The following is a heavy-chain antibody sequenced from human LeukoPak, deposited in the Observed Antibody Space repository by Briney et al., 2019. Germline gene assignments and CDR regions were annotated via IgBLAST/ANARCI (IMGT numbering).Heavy chain of an antibody. D-gene: IGHD3-10*01. V-gene: IGHV3-15*01. CDR3: ITDPGEYASH. Sequence: PGGSLRLSCAASGFTFTTAWMSWVRQAPGQGLEWVGRSISKNNGGTTDYAAPVEGRFTISRDDSKNMLYLEMNSLKSEDTAVYYCITDPGEYASHWGRGTLVTVSS. CDR2: SISKNNGGTT. CDR1: GFTFTTAW. J-gene: IGHJ4*02.